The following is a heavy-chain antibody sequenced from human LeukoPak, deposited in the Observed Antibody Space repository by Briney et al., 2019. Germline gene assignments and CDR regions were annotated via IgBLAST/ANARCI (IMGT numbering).Heavy chain of an antibody. V-gene: IGHV4-59*01. D-gene: IGHD2-2*01. CDR3: ARDILGYCSSTSCPNWFDP. J-gene: IGHJ5*02. CDR1: GGSISSYY. Sequence: SETLSLTCTVSGGSISSYYWSWIRQPPGKGLEWIGYIYYSGSTNYNPSLKSRVTISVDTSKNQSSLKLSSVTAADTAVYYCARDILGYCSSTSCPNWFDPWGQGTLVTVSS. CDR2: IYYSGST.